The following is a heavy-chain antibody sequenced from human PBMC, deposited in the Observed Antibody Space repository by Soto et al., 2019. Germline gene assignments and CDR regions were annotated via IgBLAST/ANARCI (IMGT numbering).Heavy chain of an antibody. V-gene: IGHV3-23*05. CDR2: IDKSGGDT. Sequence: EVQLLESGGDLVQPGVSLRLSCAASGFTFTNYLMTWVRQAPGKGLEWVSSIDKSGGDTYYADSVKGRFTISRDNSKNPLYLQMNGLRAEDTALYYCAKDTYSRSWYFWGQGTLVTVSS. J-gene: IGHJ4*02. D-gene: IGHD2-2*01. CDR1: GFTFTNYL. CDR3: AKDTYSRSWYF.